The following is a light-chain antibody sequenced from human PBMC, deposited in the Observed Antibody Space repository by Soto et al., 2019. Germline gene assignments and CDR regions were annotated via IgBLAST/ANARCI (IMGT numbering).Light chain of an antibody. V-gene: IGKV1-39*01. CDR3: QQCYNTPWT. J-gene: IGKJ1*01. CDR2: AAS. Sequence: DIQMTQSPSSLSASLGDRVTITCRANQDISSYLIWYQHKLGQAPKLLMHAASTLASVVPSRFSGSESGTDFTLTISVLEHEDFATYYCQQCYNTPWTFGQGTKVEIK. CDR1: QDISSY.